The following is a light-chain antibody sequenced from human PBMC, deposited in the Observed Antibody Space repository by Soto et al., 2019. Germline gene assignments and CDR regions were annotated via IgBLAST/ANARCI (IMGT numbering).Light chain of an antibody. CDR2: ATP. CDR3: QQSYSSPRT. CDR1: QHIDKY. Sequence: DIRLTQSPSSLSASVGDRVTITCRASQHIDKYLNWYQQKPGKTPQVLIYATPNLQTGVPSRFSGSGSGTDFTLTINGLQPEDFATYHCQQSYSSPRTFGQGTKVDI. V-gene: IGKV1-39*01. J-gene: IGKJ1*01.